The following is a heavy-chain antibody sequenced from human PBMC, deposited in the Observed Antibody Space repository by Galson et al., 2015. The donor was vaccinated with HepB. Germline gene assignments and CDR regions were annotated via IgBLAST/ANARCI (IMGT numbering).Heavy chain of an antibody. CDR1: GFSFSNYW. D-gene: IGHD2-15*01. J-gene: IGHJ4*02. CDR2: IKSDGGST. Sequence: SLRLSCAASGFSFSNYWMHWVRQAPGKGLVWVSRIKSDGGSTNYADSVKGRFTISRDNAKNTLYLQMNSLRAEDTAIYYCARDPRGGRPEYWGQGTLVTVSS. CDR3: ARDPRGGRPEY. V-gene: IGHV3-74*01.